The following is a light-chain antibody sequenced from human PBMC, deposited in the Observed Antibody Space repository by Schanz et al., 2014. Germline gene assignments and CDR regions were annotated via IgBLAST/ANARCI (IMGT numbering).Light chain of an antibody. V-gene: IGKV1-39*01. J-gene: IGKJ1*01. CDR3: QQTSSTPRT. Sequence: GDSVTITCRASQSITKSLNWYRQKPGRAPELLIYAASSLQSGVPSRFSGSGSGTDFTLTITSLQPEDFATYYCQQTSSTPRTFGQGTKVEIK. CDR2: AAS. CDR1: QSITKS.